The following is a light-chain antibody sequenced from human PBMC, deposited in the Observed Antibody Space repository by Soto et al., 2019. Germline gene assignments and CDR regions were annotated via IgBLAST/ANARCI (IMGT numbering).Light chain of an antibody. Sequence: DLQMTQSPSTLSASVGDRVTITCRASQSISSWLAWYQQKPGKAPKLLIYDASTLQSGVPSRFSGSGSGTDVTLTISSLRPEDFATYYCQQLNSYPWTFGQGTKVDIK. CDR3: QQLNSYPWT. CDR2: DAS. J-gene: IGKJ1*01. CDR1: QSISSW. V-gene: IGKV1-5*01.